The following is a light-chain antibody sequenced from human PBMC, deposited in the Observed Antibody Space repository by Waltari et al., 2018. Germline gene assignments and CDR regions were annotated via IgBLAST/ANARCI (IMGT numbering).Light chain of an antibody. CDR2: DDS. V-gene: IGLV3-21*03. CDR1: NIERKS. Sequence: SYVLTQPPSVSVAPGKTARVTCGGNNIERKSVHWYQQKPGRAPVLVVYDDSDRPSGITERFSGSNSGNTATLSISGVEAGDEADYYCQVWDRTSDHLYVFGTGTKVTVL. CDR3: QVWDRTSDHLYV. J-gene: IGLJ1*01.